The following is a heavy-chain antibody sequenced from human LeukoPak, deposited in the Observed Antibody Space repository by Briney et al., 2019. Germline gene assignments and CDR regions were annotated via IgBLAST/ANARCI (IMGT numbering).Heavy chain of an antibody. CDR3: ASGNTVTNFAY. CDR2: FYYSGSI. CDR1: GGSISTYY. V-gene: IGHV4-39*07. J-gene: IGHJ4*02. D-gene: IGHD4-17*01. Sequence: PSETLSLTCTVSGGSISTYYWGWIRQSPGKGLEWIGSFYYSGSIFDNRSLRSRVTISIDMSKNQFLLKLTSVTAADTAVYYCASGNTVTNFAYWGQGTLVTVSS.